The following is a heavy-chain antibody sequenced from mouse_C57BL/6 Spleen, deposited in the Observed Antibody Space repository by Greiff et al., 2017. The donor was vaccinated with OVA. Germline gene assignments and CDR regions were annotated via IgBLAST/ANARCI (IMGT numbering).Heavy chain of an antibody. CDR3: ARLGSKDAMDY. D-gene: IGHD1-3*01. V-gene: IGHV1-18*01. Sequence: QQSGPELVKPGASVKIPCKASGYTFTDYNMDWVKQSHGKSLEWIGDINPNNGGTIYNQKFKGKATLTVDKSSSTAYMELRSLTSEDTAVYYCARLGSKDAMDYWGQGTSVTVSS. CDR1: GYTFTDYN. J-gene: IGHJ4*01. CDR2: INPNNGGT.